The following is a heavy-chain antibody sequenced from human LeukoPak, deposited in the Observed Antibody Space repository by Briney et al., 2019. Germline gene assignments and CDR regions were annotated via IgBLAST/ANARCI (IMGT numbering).Heavy chain of an antibody. Sequence: GGSLRLSCEASGFIFSRFWMSWVRQAPGKGLEWVANIKQDGSEKYYVDSVKGRFTISRDNAKNSLYLQMNSLRAEDTAVYYCARDYYYDSSGYYYVFDYWGQGTLVTVSS. D-gene: IGHD3-22*01. J-gene: IGHJ4*02. V-gene: IGHV3-7*01. CDR2: IKQDGSEK. CDR3: ARDYYYDSSGYYYVFDY. CDR1: GFIFSRFW.